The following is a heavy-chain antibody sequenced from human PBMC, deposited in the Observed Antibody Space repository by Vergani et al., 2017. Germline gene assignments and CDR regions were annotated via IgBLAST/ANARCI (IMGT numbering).Heavy chain of an antibody. CDR1: GSTVSGNY. J-gene: IGHJ4*02. CDR3: ASEWPDYYYFDY. CDR2: ISSSSSYI. D-gene: IGHD4-11*01. Sequence: ELQLVESGGGLVQPGGSLRLSCAASGSTVSGNYMTWVRQAPGKGLEWVSSISSSSSYIKYADSVKGRFTISRDNAKNSLYLQMNSLRAEDTAVYYCASEWPDYYYFDYWGQGTLVTVSS. V-gene: IGHV3-21*01.